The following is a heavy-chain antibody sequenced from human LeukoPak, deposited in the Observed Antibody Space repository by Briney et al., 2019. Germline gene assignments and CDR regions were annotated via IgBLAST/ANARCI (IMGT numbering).Heavy chain of an antibody. Sequence: ASVKVSCKASGYTFTGYYIHWVRQAPGQGLEWMGWINPNSGGTDYAQKFQGRVTMTRDTSINTAYMKLSILKSDDSAVYYCARVLPDGFFPLEYWGQGTLVTVSS. CDR3: ARVLPDGFFPLEY. V-gene: IGHV1-2*02. CDR2: INPNSGGT. CDR1: GYTFTGYY. D-gene: IGHD5-24*01. J-gene: IGHJ4*02.